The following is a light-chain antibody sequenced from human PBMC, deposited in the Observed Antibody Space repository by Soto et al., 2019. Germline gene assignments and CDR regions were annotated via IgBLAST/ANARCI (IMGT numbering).Light chain of an antibody. V-gene: IGKV1-9*01. Sequence: DIQLTQYPSFLSASVGDRVTITCRASQGISNFLAWYQQKPGKAPRFLIYVASTLQSGVPSRFSGSGSGTEFTLTISSLQPEDFATYYCQQLNSYPITFGQGTRLEIK. J-gene: IGKJ5*01. CDR3: QQLNSYPIT. CDR1: QGISNF. CDR2: VAS.